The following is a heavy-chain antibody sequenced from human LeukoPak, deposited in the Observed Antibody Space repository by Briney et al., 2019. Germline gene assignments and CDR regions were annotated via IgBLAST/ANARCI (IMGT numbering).Heavy chain of an antibody. Sequence: GESLKISCKGSGYSFTSYSIGWRRQMPGKGLGWMGIIDFGDSDTRYSPSFQGQVTISVDQSISTAYLQWSSLKASDSAMYYCARGRRGYCSGNSCHPFDYWGQGTLVTVSS. CDR3: ARGRRGYCSGNSCHPFDY. J-gene: IGHJ4*02. CDR1: GYSFTSYS. D-gene: IGHD2-15*01. CDR2: IDFGDSDT. V-gene: IGHV5-51*01.